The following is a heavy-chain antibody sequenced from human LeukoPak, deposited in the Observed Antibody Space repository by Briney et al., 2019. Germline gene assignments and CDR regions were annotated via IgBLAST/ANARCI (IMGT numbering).Heavy chain of an antibody. J-gene: IGHJ5*01. Sequence: GSLRLSCAASGFNIRSHGMHWVRQAPGKGLEWLAVIWYNGNTKYYADSVKGRFTVSRDDSQNTLHLQMDSLRAEDTAVYYCVSADIWGNYRTDSWGHGALVVVSS. CDR2: IWYNGNTK. CDR3: VSADIWGNYRTDS. V-gene: IGHV3-33*01. CDR1: GFNIRSHG. D-gene: IGHD3-16*02.